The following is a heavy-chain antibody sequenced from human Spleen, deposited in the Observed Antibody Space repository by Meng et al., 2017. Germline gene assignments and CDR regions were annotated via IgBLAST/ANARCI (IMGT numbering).Heavy chain of an antibody. CDR1: GGTLSRYG. Sequence: SVKVSCKASGGTLSRYGISWMRQAPGQGLEWMGGIIPIFGTANYAQKFQGRVTITADKSTSTAYMELSSLRSEDTAVYYCARWDYYGSGSSDRDAFDIWGQGTMVTVSS. CDR2: IIPIFGTA. J-gene: IGHJ3*02. CDR3: ARWDYYGSGSSDRDAFDI. D-gene: IGHD3-10*01. V-gene: IGHV1-69*06.